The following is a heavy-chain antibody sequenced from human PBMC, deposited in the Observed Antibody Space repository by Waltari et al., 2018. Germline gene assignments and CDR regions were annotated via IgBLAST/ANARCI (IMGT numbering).Heavy chain of an antibody. CDR3: ARGLLWFGEYYFDY. Sequence: QVQLQESGPGLVKPSETLSLTCTFSGGSISSYYWIWLRQPAGKGLEWIGRIYTSGSTNYNPSLKSRVTMSVDTSKNQFSLKLSSVTAADTAVYYCARGLLWFGEYYFDYWGQGTLVTVSS. J-gene: IGHJ4*02. D-gene: IGHD3-10*01. CDR2: IYTSGST. CDR1: GGSISSYY. V-gene: IGHV4-4*07.